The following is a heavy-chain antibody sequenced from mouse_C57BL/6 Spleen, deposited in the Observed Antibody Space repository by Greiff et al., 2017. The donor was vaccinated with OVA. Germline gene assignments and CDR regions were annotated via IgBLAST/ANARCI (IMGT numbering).Heavy chain of an antibody. J-gene: IGHJ2*01. V-gene: IGHV3-6*01. CDR3: ARGLLRY. D-gene: IGHD1-1*01. CDR2: ISYDGSN. Sequence: VQLQQSGPGLVKPSQSLSLTCSVTGYSITSGYYWNWIRQFPGNKLEWMGYISYDGSNNYNPSLKNRISITRDTSKNQFFLKLNSVTTEDTATYYCARGLLRYWGQGTTLTVSS. CDR1: GYSITSGYY.